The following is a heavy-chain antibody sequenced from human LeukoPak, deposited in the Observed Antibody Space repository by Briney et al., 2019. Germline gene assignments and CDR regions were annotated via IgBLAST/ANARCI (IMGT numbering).Heavy chain of an antibody. D-gene: IGHD4-17*01. CDR2: INTNTGNP. J-gene: IGHJ4*02. CDR1: GYTFTSYA. V-gene: IGHV7-4-1*02. CDR3: AKHMNLGSDNGFDY. Sequence: ASVKVSCKASGYTFTSYAMNWVRQAPGQGLEWMGWINTNTGNPTYAQGFTGRFVFSLDTSVSTAYLQISSLKAEDTAVYYCAKHMNLGSDNGFDYWGQGTLVTVSS.